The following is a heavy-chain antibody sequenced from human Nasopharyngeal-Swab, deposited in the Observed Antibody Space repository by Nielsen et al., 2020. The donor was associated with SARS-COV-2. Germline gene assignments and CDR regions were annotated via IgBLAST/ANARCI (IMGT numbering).Heavy chain of an antibody. CDR3: GSGCGSLDH. J-gene: IGHJ4*02. V-gene: IGHV4-39*07. CDR1: GGSISSSRYY. CDR2: IYYSGST. Sequence: SETLTLPWTVSGGSISSSRYYWGWIRQPPGKGLGWIRSIYYSGSTYYNPSLKSRVTISVETSKNQFSLKLSSVTAAATAVYYCGSGCGSLDHWGQGTLVTVSS. D-gene: IGHD5-12*01.